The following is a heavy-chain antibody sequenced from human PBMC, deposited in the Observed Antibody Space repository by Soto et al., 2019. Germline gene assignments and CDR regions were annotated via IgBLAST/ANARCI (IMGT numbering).Heavy chain of an antibody. J-gene: IGHJ4*02. D-gene: IGHD2-21*01. CDR2: FIPILDMA. V-gene: IGHV1-69*02. CDR1: GGTFNTYT. CDR3: AITYCRDNSCPRDFDF. Sequence: QVQVVQSGAEVKKPESSVKVSCKPSGGTFNTYTVNWVRLAPGHGLEWMGRFIPILDMANYAPKFQDRLTITADRSTFTAYMELNSLTSDDTAVYYCAITYCRDNSCPRDFDFWGPGTRVTVSS.